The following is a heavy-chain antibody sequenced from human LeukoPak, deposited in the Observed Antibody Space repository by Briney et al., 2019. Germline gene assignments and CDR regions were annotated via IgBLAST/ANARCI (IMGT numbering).Heavy chain of an antibody. CDR3: AKDRLLWFGEPNAFDI. CDR2: ISGSGGST. Sequence: GGSLRLSCAASGFTFSSYSMNWVRQAPGKGLEWVSAISGSGGSTYYADSVKGRFTISRDNSKNTLYLQMNSLRAEDTAVYYCAKDRLLWFGEPNAFDIWGQGTMVTVSS. V-gene: IGHV3-23*01. D-gene: IGHD3-10*01. CDR1: GFTFSSYS. J-gene: IGHJ3*02.